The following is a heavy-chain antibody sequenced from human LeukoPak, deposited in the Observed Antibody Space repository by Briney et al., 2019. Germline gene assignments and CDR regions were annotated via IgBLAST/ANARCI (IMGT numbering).Heavy chain of an antibody. Sequence: SETLSLTCTVSGGSISSYYWSWIRQPPGKGLEWIGYIYYSGSTNYNPSLKSRVTISVDTSKNQFSLKLSSVTAADTAVYYCAGGLQLVRFDYWGQGTLVTVSS. CDR2: IYYSGST. CDR1: GGSISSYY. CDR3: AGGLQLVRFDY. J-gene: IGHJ4*02. D-gene: IGHD6-6*01. V-gene: IGHV4-59*08.